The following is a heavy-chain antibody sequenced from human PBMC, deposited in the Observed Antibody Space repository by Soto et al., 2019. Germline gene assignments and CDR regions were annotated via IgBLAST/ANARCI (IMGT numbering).Heavy chain of an antibody. J-gene: IGHJ5*02. CDR1: CGSISSSNW. CDR3: ARVLWFGELFSWFDP. D-gene: IGHD3-10*01. CDR2: IYHSGST. V-gene: IGHV4-4*02. Sequence: PSETLSLTCAVPCGSISSSNWWSWVRQPPGKGLEWIGEIYHSGSTNYNPSLKSRVTISVDKSKNQFSLKLSSVTAADTAVCYCARVLWFGELFSWFDPWGQGTLVTVSS.